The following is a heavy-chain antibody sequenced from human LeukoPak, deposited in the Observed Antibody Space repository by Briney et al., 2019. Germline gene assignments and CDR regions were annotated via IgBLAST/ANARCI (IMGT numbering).Heavy chain of an antibody. J-gene: IGHJ5*02. D-gene: IGHD2-2*02. CDR1: GDSITSGTDY. CDR2: VYYSGDT. CDR3: ARSIGMLYTVGGFDP. Sequence: PSETLSLTCTVSGDSITSGTDYWGWIRQSRGKGLEWIASVYYSGDTYYNPSLKSRVTVSVDTTKNHFSLKLTSVTASDTAVYYCARSIGMLYTVGGFDPWGQGALVTVSS. V-gene: IGHV4-39*02.